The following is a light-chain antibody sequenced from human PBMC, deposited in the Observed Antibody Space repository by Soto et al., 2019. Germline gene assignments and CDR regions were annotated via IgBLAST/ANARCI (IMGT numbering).Light chain of an antibody. CDR2: EGS. CDR1: SSDVGNYNL. CDR3: CSYASGSTLV. Sequence: QSALTQPASVSGSPGQSITISCTGTSSDVGNYNLVSWYQQHPGKAPKLMIYEGSRRPSGVSNRFSGSKSGNAASLTISGLQAEDEADYYCCSYASGSTLVFGTGTKLTVL. J-gene: IGLJ1*01. V-gene: IGLV2-14*02.